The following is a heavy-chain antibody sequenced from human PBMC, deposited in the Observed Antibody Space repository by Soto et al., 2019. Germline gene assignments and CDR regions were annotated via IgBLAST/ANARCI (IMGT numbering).Heavy chain of an antibody. CDR3: ARVHGDYAWFDP. Sequence: SETLSLTCTASSGSISSVGYYWSWIRQHPGKGLEWIGYISYSGRTYYNPSLKSRVTISVDTSKNQFSLKLSSVTAADTAVYYCARVHGDYAWFDPWGQGTLVTSPQ. V-gene: IGHV4-31*03. CDR1: SGSISSVGYY. J-gene: IGHJ5*02. CDR2: ISYSGRT. D-gene: IGHD4-17*01.